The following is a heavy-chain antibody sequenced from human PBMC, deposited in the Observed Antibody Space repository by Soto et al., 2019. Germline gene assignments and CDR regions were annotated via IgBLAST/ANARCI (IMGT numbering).Heavy chain of an antibody. CDR3: ARVGRDYYDSSGYLYYFDY. J-gene: IGHJ4*02. CDR1: GGSISSGGYY. V-gene: IGHV4-31*03. Sequence: QVQLQESGPGLVKPSQTLSLTCTVSGGSISSGGYYWSWIRQHPGKGLEWIGYIYYSGSTYYNPSLNSRVTISVDTSKNQYSLKLSSVTAADTAVYYCARVGRDYYDSSGYLYYFDYWGQGTLVTVSS. D-gene: IGHD3-22*01. CDR2: IYYSGST.